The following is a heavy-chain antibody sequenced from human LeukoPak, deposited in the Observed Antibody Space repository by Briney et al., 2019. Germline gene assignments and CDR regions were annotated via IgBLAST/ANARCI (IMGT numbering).Heavy chain of an antibody. D-gene: IGHD3-22*01. J-gene: IGHJ4*02. CDR1: GYTFTSYG. CDR3: ARAGYYDSSGYTNFDY. V-gene: IGHV1-18*01. CDR2: ISAYNGNT. Sequence: APVKVSCTASGYTFTSYGISWVRQAPGQGLEWMGWISAYNGNTNYAQKLQGRVTMTTDTSTSTAYKELRSLRSDDTAVYYCARAGYYDSSGYTNFDYWGRGTLVTVSS.